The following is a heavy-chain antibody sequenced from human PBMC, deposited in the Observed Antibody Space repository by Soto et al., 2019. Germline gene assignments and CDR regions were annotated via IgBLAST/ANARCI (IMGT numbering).Heavy chain of an antibody. Sequence: EGQLLESGGALVKRGGSLILSCTASGSTFSNAGMNCVRQAPGRWLEWVGRIKSYFDGGTTDDAAPVQGIYTITRDYSKQTVYLQMSRLEIDDTGVYYCTTWGTFLPGYCRWGRGTLVTVSS. CDR1: GSTFSNAG. V-gene: IGHV3-15*02. D-gene: IGHD3-9*01. CDR3: TTWGTFLPGYCR. CDR2: IKSYFDGGTT. J-gene: IGHJ4*02.